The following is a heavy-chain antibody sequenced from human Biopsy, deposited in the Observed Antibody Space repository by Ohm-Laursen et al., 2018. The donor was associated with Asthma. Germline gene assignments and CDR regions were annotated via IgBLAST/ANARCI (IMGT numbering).Heavy chain of an antibody. J-gene: IGHJ4*02. D-gene: IGHD1-26*01. CDR3: ARGGSYSSRRYYFDY. CDR2: IIPIFGMA. CDR1: GGTFSSYA. V-gene: IGHV1-69*10. Sequence: ASVKVSCKVSGGTFSSYAISWVRQAPGQGLEWMGGIIPIFGMANYAQKFQGRVTITADKSTSTAYMELSSLRSEDTAVYYCARGGSYSSRRYYFDYWGQGTLVTVSS.